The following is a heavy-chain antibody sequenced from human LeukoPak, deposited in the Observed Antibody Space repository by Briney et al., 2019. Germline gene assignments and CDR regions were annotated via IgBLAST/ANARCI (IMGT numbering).Heavy chain of an antibody. J-gene: IGHJ4*02. Sequence: SETLSLTCAVYGGPFSGYYWSWIRQSPGKGLEWIGEINHGGRTNYNPSLKSRVTISVDTSKNQFSLKLSPVTAADTAVYYCARGRASYDFWSGYLFDYWGQGTLVTVSS. V-gene: IGHV4-34*01. D-gene: IGHD3-3*01. CDR3: ARGRASYDFWSGYLFDY. CDR2: INHGGRT. CDR1: GGPFSGYY.